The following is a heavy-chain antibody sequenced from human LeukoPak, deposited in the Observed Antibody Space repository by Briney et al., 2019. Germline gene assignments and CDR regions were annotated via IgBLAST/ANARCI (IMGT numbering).Heavy chain of an antibody. V-gene: IGHV4-34*01. CDR2: INHSGST. Sequence: SETLSLTCAVYGGSFSGYYWSWIRQPPGKGLEWIGEINHSGSTNYNPSLKSRVTISVDTSKNQFSLKLSSVTAADTAVYYCARAPLRYFDWPPHDAFDIWGQGTMVTVSS. CDR3: ARAPLRYFDWPPHDAFDI. CDR1: GGSFSGYY. J-gene: IGHJ3*02. D-gene: IGHD3-9*01.